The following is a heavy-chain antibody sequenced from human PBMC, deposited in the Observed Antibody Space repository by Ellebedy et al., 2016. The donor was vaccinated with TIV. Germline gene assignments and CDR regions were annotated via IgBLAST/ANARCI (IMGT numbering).Heavy chain of an antibody. D-gene: IGHD3-22*01. CDR3: AKGRGGGSDSSAPRYYFDY. Sequence: PGGSLRLSFPPSGFTFSSYAMSWVRQAPGKGLEWVSTISNTGSRTYYADSVEGRFIISRDNSKKTLYLQMNSLRAEDTAVYYCAKGRGGGSDSSAPRYYFDYWGLGTLVTVSS. V-gene: IGHV3-23*01. CDR2: ISNTGSRT. CDR1: GFTFSSYA. J-gene: IGHJ4*02.